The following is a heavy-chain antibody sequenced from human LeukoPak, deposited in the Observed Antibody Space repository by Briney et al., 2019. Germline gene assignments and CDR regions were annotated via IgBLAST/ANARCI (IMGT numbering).Heavy chain of an antibody. CDR3: ASERYGGSSDAFDL. CDR1: GFTVSSNY. D-gene: IGHD4-23*01. CDR2: ITDSGRTI. V-gene: IGHV3-48*03. J-gene: IGHJ3*01. Sequence: GGSLRLSCAASGFTVSSNYLNWVRQAPGKGLEWVSYITDSGRTIYYADSVKGRFTISRDNAKNSLFLQMNSLRAEDTAVYYCASERYGGSSDAFDLWGQGTTVTVSS.